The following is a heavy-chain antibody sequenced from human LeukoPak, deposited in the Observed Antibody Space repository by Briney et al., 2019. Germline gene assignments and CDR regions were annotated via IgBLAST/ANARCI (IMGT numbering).Heavy chain of an antibody. CDR3: ARAPYCIGGSCRFDY. J-gene: IGHJ4*02. CDR1: GFTFSSYW. V-gene: IGHV3-7*03. Sequence: GGSLRLSCAASGFTFSSYWMSWVRQAPGKGLEWVANIKQDGSEKYYVDSVKGRFTISRDNAKNSLYLQMSSLRAEDTAVYYCARAPYCIGGSCRFDYWGQGTLVTVSS. CDR2: IKQDGSEK. D-gene: IGHD2-15*01.